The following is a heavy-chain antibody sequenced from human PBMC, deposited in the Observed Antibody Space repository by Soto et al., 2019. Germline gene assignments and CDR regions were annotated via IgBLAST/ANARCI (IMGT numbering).Heavy chain of an antibody. Sequence: GGSLRLSCAASGFTFSNAWMSWVRQAPGKGLEWVGRIKSKTDGGTTDYAAPVKGRFTISRDDSKNTLYLQMNSLKTEDTAVYYCTTDRWGYYYGSGSSPYYYYGMDVWGQGTTVTVSS. CDR1: GFTFSNAW. CDR2: IKSKTDGGTT. V-gene: IGHV3-15*01. J-gene: IGHJ6*02. D-gene: IGHD3-10*01. CDR3: TTDRWGYYYGSGSSPYYYYGMDV.